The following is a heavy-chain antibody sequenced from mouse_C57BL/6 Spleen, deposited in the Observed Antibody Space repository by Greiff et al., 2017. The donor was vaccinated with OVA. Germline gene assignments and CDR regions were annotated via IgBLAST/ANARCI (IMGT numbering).Heavy chain of an antibody. Sequence: VQLQPPGAELVKPGASVKMSCKASGSTFTSYWIPWVTQRPGHGLEWLGYIYPGSGSPNYNEKFKSKATLTVDTSSSTAYMQLSSLTSEDSAVYYCARGIVEGWGTGTTVTVSS. J-gene: IGHJ1*03. CDR1: GSTFTSYW. CDR3: ARGIVEG. CDR2: IYPGSGSP. V-gene: IGHV1-55*01.